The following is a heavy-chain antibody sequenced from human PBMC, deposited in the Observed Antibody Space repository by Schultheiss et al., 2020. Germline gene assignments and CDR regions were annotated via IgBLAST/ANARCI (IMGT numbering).Heavy chain of an antibody. CDR1: GFTFSKAW. CDR3: VTGEGVGYSYGYLV. D-gene: IGHD5-18*01. CDR2: ISGSGGST. Sequence: GGSLRLSCAASGFTFSKAWMTWVRQAPGKGLEWVSIISGSGGSTYYADSVKGRFTISRDNAKNSLYLQMNSLIAEDTAVYYCVTGEGVGYSYGYLVWGKGTLVTVSS. V-gene: IGHV3-23*01. J-gene: IGHJ4*02.